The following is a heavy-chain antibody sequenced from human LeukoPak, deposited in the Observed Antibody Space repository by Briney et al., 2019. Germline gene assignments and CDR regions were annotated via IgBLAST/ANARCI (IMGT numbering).Heavy chain of an antibody. Sequence: GASVKVSCKVSGYTLTELSMHWVRQAPGKGHEWMGGFDPEDGETIYAQKFQGRVTMTEDTSTDTAYMELSSLRSEDTAVYYCATYGGNWGSVGYFDYWGQGTLVTVSS. CDR2: FDPEDGET. J-gene: IGHJ4*02. D-gene: IGHD4/OR15-4a*01. CDR1: GYTLTELS. CDR3: ATYGGNWGSVGYFDY. V-gene: IGHV1-24*01.